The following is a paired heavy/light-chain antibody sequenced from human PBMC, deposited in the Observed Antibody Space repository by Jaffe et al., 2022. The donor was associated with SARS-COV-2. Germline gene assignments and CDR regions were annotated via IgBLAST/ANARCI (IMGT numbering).Light chain of an antibody. V-gene: IGKV1-16*01. CDR1: QGISNY. Sequence: DIQMTQSPSSLSASVGDRVTITCRASQGISNYLGWFQQKPGKAPKSLIYAASNLQSGVPSRFSGSGSGTDFTLTISSLQPEDFATYYCQHYKSYPLTFGGGTKVEIK. CDR3: QHYKSYPLT. J-gene: IGKJ4*01. CDR2: AAS.
Heavy chain of an antibody. Sequence: QLVESGGGLVQPGGSLRLSCAASGFTFSDHYMDWVRQAPGKGLEWVGRTRNKANSYTTEYAASVKGRFTIWRDDSKNSLYLQMNSLKTEDTAVYYCARTVVAARPETMDVWGQGTTVTVSS. J-gene: IGHJ6*02. CDR3: ARTVVAARPETMDV. D-gene: IGHD6-6*01. CDR1: GFTFSDHY. CDR2: TRNKANSYTT. V-gene: IGHV3-72*01.